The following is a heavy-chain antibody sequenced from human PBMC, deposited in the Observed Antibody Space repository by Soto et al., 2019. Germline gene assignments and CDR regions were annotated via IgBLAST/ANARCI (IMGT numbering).Heavy chain of an antibody. CDR1: GYTFTGYY. CDR2: INPNSGGT. Sequence: VSSVKVSGKASGYTFTGYYMQWLRQAPGQGLEWMGWINPNSGGTNYAQKFQGWVTMTRDTSISTAYMELRSLRSDDTAVYYCARALYSSSWYHIWGQGTLVTVSS. J-gene: IGHJ4*02. D-gene: IGHD6-13*01. V-gene: IGHV1-2*04. CDR3: ARALYSSSWYHI.